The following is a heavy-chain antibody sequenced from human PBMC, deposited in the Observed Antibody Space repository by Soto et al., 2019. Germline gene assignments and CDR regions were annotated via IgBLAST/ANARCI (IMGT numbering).Heavy chain of an antibody. V-gene: IGHV3-66*01. Sequence: EVQLVESGGGLVQPGGSLRLSCAASGFTVSNNYMSWVRQAPGKGLEWVSVIYSTGSTYYADSVKGRFTISRDNSKNTLYLQMNSLRAEGTAVYYCARDPDNYSPGDYWGQGTLVTVSS. J-gene: IGHJ4*02. D-gene: IGHD4-4*01. CDR1: GFTVSNNY. CDR3: ARDPDNYSPGDY. CDR2: IYSTGST.